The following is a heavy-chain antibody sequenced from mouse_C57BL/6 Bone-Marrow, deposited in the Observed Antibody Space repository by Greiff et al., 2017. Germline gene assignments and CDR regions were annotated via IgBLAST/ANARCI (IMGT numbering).Heavy chain of an antibody. CDR3: ARSSITTVDY. CDR1: GYPFTSYW. J-gene: IGHJ2*01. CDR2: LDPSDSYT. Sequence: VQLQQPGSELVMPGASVKLSCKASGYPFTSYWMHWVQQRPGQGLEWIGELDPSDSYTNYNQKFKGKSTLTVDKSSSTVYMQLSSLTSEDSAVYYCARSSITTVDYWGQGTTLTVSS. D-gene: IGHD1-1*01. V-gene: IGHV1-69*01.